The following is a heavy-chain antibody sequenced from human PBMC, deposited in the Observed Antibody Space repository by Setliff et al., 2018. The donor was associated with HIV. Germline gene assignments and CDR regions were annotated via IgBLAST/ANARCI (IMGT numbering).Heavy chain of an antibody. CDR3: ARWHPPYGFWEEDY. Sequence: SETLSLTCTVSGDSIGSSSHYWAWIRQPPGKGLEWIGNIYYSGSTYYNPSLKSRVTISVDTSKNQFSLKLKSVTAADTAVYHCARWHPPYGFWEEDYWGQGTLVTVSS. J-gene: IGHJ4*02. V-gene: IGHV4-39*01. D-gene: IGHD3-10*01. CDR2: IYYSGST. CDR1: GDSIGSSSHY.